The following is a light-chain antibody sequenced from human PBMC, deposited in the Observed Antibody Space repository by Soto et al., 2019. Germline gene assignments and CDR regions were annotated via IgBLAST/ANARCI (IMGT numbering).Light chain of an antibody. CDR1: SSNIGAGYD. CDR3: QSYDSSLSGWV. CDR2: GNS. Sequence: QSVLTQPPSVSGVPGQRVTISCTGSSSNIGAGYDVHWYQQLPGTAPKLLMYGNSNRPSGVPDRFSGSKSGTSASLAITGLQAEDEADYYCQSYDSSLSGWVFGGGTKLTVL. J-gene: IGLJ3*02. V-gene: IGLV1-40*01.